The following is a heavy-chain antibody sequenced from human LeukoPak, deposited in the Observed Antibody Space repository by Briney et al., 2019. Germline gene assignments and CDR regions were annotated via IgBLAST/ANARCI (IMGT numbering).Heavy chain of an antibody. CDR3: ARSEYCDTGDYRDAFDI. V-gene: IGHV1-2*02. D-gene: IGHD3-9*01. Sequence: WASVKVSCKASGYTFTGYYIHWVRQAPGQGLEWMGWINPKTGGTHYAQKFQGRVTMTGDTSITTAYMEMSRLRYDDTAVYYCARSEYCDTGDYRDAFDIWGQGTLVTVSS. J-gene: IGHJ3*02. CDR2: INPKTGGT. CDR1: GYTFTGYY.